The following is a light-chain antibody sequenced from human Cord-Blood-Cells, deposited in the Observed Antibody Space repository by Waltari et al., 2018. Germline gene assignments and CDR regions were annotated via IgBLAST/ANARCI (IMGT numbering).Light chain of an antibody. J-gene: IGLJ3*02. Sequence: QSVLTQPPSASGTPGQRVTISCSGRSSTIGSNTVNWYQQPPGTAPKLLIYSNNQRPSGGPGRFSGSKSGTSAALAISGLQSEDEADYYCAAWDDSLNGFWVFGGGTKLTVL. CDR3: AAWDDSLNGFWV. V-gene: IGLV1-44*01. CDR1: SSTIGSNT. CDR2: SNN.